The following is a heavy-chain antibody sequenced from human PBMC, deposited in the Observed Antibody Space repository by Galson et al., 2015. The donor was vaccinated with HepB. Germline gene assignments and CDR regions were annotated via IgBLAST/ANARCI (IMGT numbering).Heavy chain of an antibody. J-gene: IGHJ4*02. Sequence: QSGAEVKKPGESLRISCKASGYTFITYAMHWVRQAPGQRLEWMGWINAGNGNTEYSQKFQGRVTITRDTSASIVYMELSSLRSEDTAVYYCARDRGWGYFPYWGQGTLVTVSS. CDR3: ARDRGWGYFPY. D-gene: IGHD6-19*01. CDR1: GYTFITYA. V-gene: IGHV1-3*01. CDR2: INAGNGNT.